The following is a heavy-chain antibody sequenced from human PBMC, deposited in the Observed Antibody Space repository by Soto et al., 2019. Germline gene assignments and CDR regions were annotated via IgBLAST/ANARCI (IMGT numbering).Heavy chain of an antibody. CDR1: GGTFSRHA. D-gene: IGHD6-6*01. Sequence: GASVKVSCKSSGGTFSRHAINWVRQAPGQGLEWMGGIIPLFGTTNYAQNFKGRVTISADESSSTAYMELSSLTSEDAAVYYCARAAIHGSSSSFWSDPRGQGTLVTVSS. J-gene: IGHJ5*02. CDR3: ARAAIHGSSSSFWSDP. CDR2: IIPLFGTT. V-gene: IGHV1-69*13.